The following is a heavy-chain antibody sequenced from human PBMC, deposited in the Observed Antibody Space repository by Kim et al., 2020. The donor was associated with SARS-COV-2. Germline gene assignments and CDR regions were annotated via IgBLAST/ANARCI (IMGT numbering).Heavy chain of an antibody. CDR3: ARQAYDSSGTVYFDY. Sequence: SETLSLTCTVSGGSISSYYWSWIRQPPGKGLEWIGYIYYSGSTNYNPSLKSRVTISVDTSKNQFSLKLSSVTAADTAVYYCARQAYDSSGTVYFDYWGQGTLVTVSS. V-gene: IGHV4-59*08. J-gene: IGHJ4*02. D-gene: IGHD3-22*01. CDR2: IYYSGST. CDR1: GGSISSYY.